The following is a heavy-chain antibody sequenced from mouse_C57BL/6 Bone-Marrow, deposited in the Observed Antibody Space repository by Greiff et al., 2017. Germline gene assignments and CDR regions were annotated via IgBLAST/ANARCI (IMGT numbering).Heavy chain of an antibody. D-gene: IGHD2-4*01. J-gene: IGHJ2*01. Sequence: QVQLQQSGAELVKPGASVKISCKASGYAFSSYWMNWVKQRPGKGLEWIGQIYPGDGDTNYNGKFKGKATLTADKSSSTAYMQLSSLTSEDSAVYFCARDDYDSYYFDYWGQGTTPTVSS. V-gene: IGHV1-80*01. CDR3: ARDDYDSYYFDY. CDR2: IYPGDGDT. CDR1: GYAFSSYW.